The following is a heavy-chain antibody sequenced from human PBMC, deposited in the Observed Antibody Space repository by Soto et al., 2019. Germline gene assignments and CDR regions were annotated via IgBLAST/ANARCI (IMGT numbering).Heavy chain of an antibody. CDR3: ATPSSWSSY. Sequence: EVQLLESGGGLVQPGGSLRLSCAASGFTFRSYAMSWVRQAPGKGLEWVSSISATGGSISYADSVKGRFTISRDNSKSTLFLQMNSLRADDTAVYDCATPSSWSSYWGQGTLVTVSS. CDR1: GFTFRSYA. V-gene: IGHV3-23*01. CDR2: ISATGGSI. D-gene: IGHD6-13*01. J-gene: IGHJ4*02.